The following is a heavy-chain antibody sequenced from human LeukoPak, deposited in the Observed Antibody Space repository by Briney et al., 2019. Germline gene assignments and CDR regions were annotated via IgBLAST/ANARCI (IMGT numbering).Heavy chain of an antibody. J-gene: IGHJ4*02. CDR3: VKYNAGQGKWNGFDY. CDR2: VIDRGGSA. CDR1: GFTFSRYV. D-gene: IGHD1-1*01. Sequence: PGRSLRLSCAASGFTFSRYVMSWVRQAPRKLLEWVSTVIDRGGSAYYADSVKGRCTMPRDNSKNTFYLQRDSLRVEETGAYYCVKYNAGQGKWNGFDYWGQGTLVTVSS. V-gene: IGHV3-23*01.